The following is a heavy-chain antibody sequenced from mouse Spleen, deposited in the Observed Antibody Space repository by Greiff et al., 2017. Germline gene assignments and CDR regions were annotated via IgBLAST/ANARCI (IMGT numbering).Heavy chain of an antibody. CDR3: ARRENDGYYRFAY. CDR1: GYSFTGYY. J-gene: IGHJ3*01. V-gene: IGHV1-42*01. Sequence: VQLQQSGPELVKPGASVKISCKASGYSFTGYYMNWVKQSPEKSLEWIGDINPTTGGTTYNQKFEAKATLTVDKSSSTAYMQLKSLTSEDSAVYYCARRENDGYYRFAYWGQGTLVTVST. CDR2: INPTTGGT. D-gene: IGHD2-3*01.